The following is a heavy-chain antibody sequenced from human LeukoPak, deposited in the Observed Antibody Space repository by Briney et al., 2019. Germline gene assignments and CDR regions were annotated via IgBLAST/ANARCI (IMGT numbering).Heavy chain of an antibody. CDR3: ARVRVLLWFGELKGRSYYFDY. Sequence: ASETLSLTCTVSGGSISSGDYYWSWIRQPPGKGLEWIGYIYYSGSTYYNPSLKSRVTISVDTSKNQFSLKLSSVTAADTAVYYCARVRVLLWFGELKGRSYYFDYWGQGTLVTVSS. J-gene: IGHJ4*02. CDR1: GGSISSGDYY. CDR2: IYYSGST. D-gene: IGHD3-10*01. V-gene: IGHV4-30-4*01.